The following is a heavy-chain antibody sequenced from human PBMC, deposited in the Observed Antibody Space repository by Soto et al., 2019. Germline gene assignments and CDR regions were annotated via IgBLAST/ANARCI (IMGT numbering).Heavy chain of an antibody. J-gene: IGHJ5*02. D-gene: IGHD6-19*01. Sequence: GGSLRLSCAASGFTFSSYGMHWVRQAPGKGLEWVAVISYDGSNKYYADSVKGRFTISRDNSKNTLYLQMNSLRAEDTAVYYCAKDLKQWLVGPGWFDPWGQGTLVTVSS. V-gene: IGHV3-30*18. CDR2: ISYDGSNK. CDR3: AKDLKQWLVGPGWFDP. CDR1: GFTFSSYG.